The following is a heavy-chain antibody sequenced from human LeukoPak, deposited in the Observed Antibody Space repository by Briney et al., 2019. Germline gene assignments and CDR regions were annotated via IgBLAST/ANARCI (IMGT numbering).Heavy chain of an antibody. J-gene: IGHJ6*03. D-gene: IGHD3/OR15-3a*01. CDR1: GFTFSSYS. Sequence: GGSLRLSCAASGFTFSSYSMNWVRQAPGKGLEWVANIKVDGSEKYYVDAVKGRFTISRDNAKDSLYLQMNGLRAEDTAIYYCARAQWTAFDYYYYMDVWGKGTTVTVSS. CDR2: IKVDGSEK. V-gene: IGHV3-7*01. CDR3: ARAQWTAFDYYYYMDV.